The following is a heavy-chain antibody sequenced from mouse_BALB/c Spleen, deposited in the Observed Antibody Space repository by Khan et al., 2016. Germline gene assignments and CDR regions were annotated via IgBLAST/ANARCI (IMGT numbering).Heavy chain of an antibody. V-gene: IGHV14-3*02. Sequence: EVELVESGAELVKPGASVKLSCTASGFNIKDTYMHWVKQRPEQGLEWIGRIDPANGNTKYDPKFQGKATITADTSSNTAYLQLSSLTSEDTAVYYCARNYGSSWFAYWGQGTLVTVSA. J-gene: IGHJ3*01. CDR2: IDPANGNT. D-gene: IGHD1-1*01. CDR1: GFNIKDTY. CDR3: ARNYGSSWFAY.